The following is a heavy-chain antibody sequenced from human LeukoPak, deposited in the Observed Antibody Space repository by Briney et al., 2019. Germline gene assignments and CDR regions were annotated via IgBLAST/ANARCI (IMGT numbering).Heavy chain of an antibody. CDR3: ARDRGHTFHY. J-gene: IGHJ4*02. V-gene: IGHV3-74*01. CDR2: INAGGSST. Sequence: GGSLRLSCAASGFTFSIYWMHWVRQAPGKGLVWVSLINAGGSSTTYAVSVKGRFTISRDNAKRTLYLQMKSLRAEDTSVYYCARDRGHTFHYWGQGTLVTVSS. CDR1: GFTFSIYW.